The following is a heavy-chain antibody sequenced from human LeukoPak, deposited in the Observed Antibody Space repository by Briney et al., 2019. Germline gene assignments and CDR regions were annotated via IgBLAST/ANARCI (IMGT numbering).Heavy chain of an antibody. D-gene: IGHD4-17*01. CDR3: ARDLVTVTKGFDI. V-gene: IGHV4-59*11. Sequence: PSETLSLTCAVSGDSFSSHYWTWIRQSPGTGLEWIGYISHIGRTNYNPSLKSRVTIPIDTSKNQFSLKLRSVTAAGTAVYYCARDLVTVTKGFDIWGQGTMVSVSS. CDR1: GDSFSSHY. J-gene: IGHJ3*02. CDR2: ISHIGRT.